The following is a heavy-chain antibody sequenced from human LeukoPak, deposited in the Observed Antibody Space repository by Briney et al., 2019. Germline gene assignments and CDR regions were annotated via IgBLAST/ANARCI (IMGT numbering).Heavy chain of an antibody. D-gene: IGHD3-22*01. J-gene: IGHJ4*02. CDR2: IYPGDSDT. V-gene: IGHV5-51*01. Sequence: GESLKISCKGSGYSFTSYWIGWVRQMPGKGLEWMGIIYPGDSDTRYSPSFQGQVTISADKSISTAYLQWSSLEASDTAMYYCATHTYYYDSSGYLFYPLDYWGQGTLVTVSS. CDR3: ATHTYYYDSSGYLFYPLDY. CDR1: GYSFTSYW.